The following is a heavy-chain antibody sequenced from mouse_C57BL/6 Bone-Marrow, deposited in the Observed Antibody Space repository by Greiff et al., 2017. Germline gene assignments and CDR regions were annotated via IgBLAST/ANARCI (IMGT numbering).Heavy chain of an antibody. V-gene: IGHV1-80*01. J-gene: IGHJ3*01. CDR1: GYAFRSYW. Sequence: VQLQQSGAELVKPGASVKISCKASGYAFRSYWMNWVKQRPGKGLEWIGQIYPGDGDTNYNGKFKGKATLTADKSSSTAYMQLSSLTSEDSAVYFCARGSDGYSFAYWGQGTLVTVSA. CDR3: ARGSDGYSFAY. CDR2: IYPGDGDT. D-gene: IGHD2-3*01.